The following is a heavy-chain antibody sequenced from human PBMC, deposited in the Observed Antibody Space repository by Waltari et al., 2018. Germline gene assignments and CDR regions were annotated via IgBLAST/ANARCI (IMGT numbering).Heavy chain of an antibody. J-gene: IGHJ4*02. V-gene: IGHV3-7*01. CDR3: VRYSDY. CDR2: TNQDGSEK. Sequence: QLVESGGGLVQPVGSLRLSGVASEFAFSEYWMSWVRQAPGKGLEWVATTNQDGSEKSYLDAVKGRFTISRDNAKNSLYLQMDSLRVEDTAVYYCVRYSDYWGQGTLVTVSS. D-gene: IGHD2-21*01. CDR1: EFAFSEYW.